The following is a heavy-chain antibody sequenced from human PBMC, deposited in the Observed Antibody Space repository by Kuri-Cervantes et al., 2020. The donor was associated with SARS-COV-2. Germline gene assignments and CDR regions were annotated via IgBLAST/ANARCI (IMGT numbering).Heavy chain of an antibody. CDR1: GGSISRSSSY. Sequence: SETLSLTCTVSGGSISRSSSYWSWIRQPAGKGLEWIGYIYYSGSTNYNPSLKSRVTISVDTSKNQFPLKLSSVTAADTAVYYCARMAPGQSVVVVPAAIGSWFDPWGQGTLVTVSS. CDR3: ARMAPGQSVVVVPAAIGSWFDP. D-gene: IGHD2-2*02. CDR2: IYYSGST. V-gene: IGHV4-61*10. J-gene: IGHJ5*02.